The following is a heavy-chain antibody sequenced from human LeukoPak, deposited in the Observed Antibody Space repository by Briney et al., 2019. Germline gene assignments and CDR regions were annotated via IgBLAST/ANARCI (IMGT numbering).Heavy chain of an antibody. J-gene: IGHJ4*02. V-gene: IGHV4-34*01. CDR3: ARSHDHLWGNYPDY. CDR2: INHSGST. D-gene: IGHD3-16*02. Sequence: SETLSLTCAVYGGSFSGYYWSWIRQPPGKGLEWIGEINHSGSTNYNPSLKSRVTISVDTSKNQFSLKLSSVTAADTAVYYCARSHDHLWGNYPDYWGQGTLVTVSS. CDR1: GGSFSGYY.